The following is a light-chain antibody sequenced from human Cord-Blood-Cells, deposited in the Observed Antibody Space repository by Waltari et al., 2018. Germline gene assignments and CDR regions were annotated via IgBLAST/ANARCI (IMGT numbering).Light chain of an antibody. J-gene: IGKJ2*01. CDR2: DAS. V-gene: IGKV1-5*01. CDR3: QQYNSYSVYT. CDR1: QSISSW. Sequence: DIQMTQSPSTLPASLGDRVPITCRASQSISSWLAWYQQKPGKAPKLLIYDASSLESGVPSRFSGSGSGTEFTLTISSLQPDDFATYYCQQYNSYSVYTFGQGTKLEIK.